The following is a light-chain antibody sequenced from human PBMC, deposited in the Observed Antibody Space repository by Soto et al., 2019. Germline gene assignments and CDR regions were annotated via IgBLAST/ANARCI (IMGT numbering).Light chain of an antibody. Sequence: EIVLTQSPGTLSLSPGERATLSCRASXSVXXXXXAWYQQKPGQAPRLLIYGASSRATGIPDRFSGSGSGTXFXXXXXXXXXXXXAVYYCQXXGSSPRFTFGPGTKVDIK. CDR1: XSVXXXX. V-gene: IGKV3-20*01. CDR3: QXXGSSPRFT. J-gene: IGKJ3*01. CDR2: GAS.